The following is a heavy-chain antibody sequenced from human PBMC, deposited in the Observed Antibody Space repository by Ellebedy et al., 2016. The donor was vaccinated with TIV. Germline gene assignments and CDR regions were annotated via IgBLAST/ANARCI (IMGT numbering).Heavy chain of an antibody. Sequence: PGGSLRLSCAASGFTFITCTMNWLRQAPGKGLEWVSSISGGGGSISYADSVKGRFTISRDNAKNSLYLQMNSLRAEDTAVYYCARTGGVPAAMGNWFDRWGQGTLVTVSS. CDR1: GFTFITCT. D-gene: IGHD2-2*01. CDR3: ARTGGVPAAMGNWFDR. J-gene: IGHJ5*02. CDR2: ISGGGGSI. V-gene: IGHV3-21*01.